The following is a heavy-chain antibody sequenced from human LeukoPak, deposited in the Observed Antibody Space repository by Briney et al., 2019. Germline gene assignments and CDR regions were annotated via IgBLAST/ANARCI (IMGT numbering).Heavy chain of an antibody. CDR3: ARPRYPLGPAALDY. J-gene: IGHJ4*02. D-gene: IGHD2-2*01. CDR1: VGSFSGYH. V-gene: IGHV4-34*01. Sequence: SETLSLTCAVYVGSFSGYHWTWIRQSPGKGLEGSGEINHSGSTKYNPSLKSRVTISADTSKNQFSLKLTSVTAADTAIYYCARPRYPLGPAALDYWGRGTLVTVSS. CDR2: INHSGST.